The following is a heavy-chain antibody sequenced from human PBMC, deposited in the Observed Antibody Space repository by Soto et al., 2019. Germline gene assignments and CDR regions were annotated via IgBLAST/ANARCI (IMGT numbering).Heavy chain of an antibody. CDR3: ARSPDSSGYYPRRYYYGMDV. J-gene: IGHJ6*02. Sequence: SETVSLTCAVSGGSISISNWCSWVRQPPGKGLEWIGEIYHSGSTNYNPSLKSRVTISVDKSKNQFSLKLSSVTAADTAVYYCARSPDSSGYYPRRYYYGMDVWGQGTTVTVS. D-gene: IGHD3-22*01. CDR1: GGSISISNW. CDR2: IYHSGST. V-gene: IGHV4-4*02.